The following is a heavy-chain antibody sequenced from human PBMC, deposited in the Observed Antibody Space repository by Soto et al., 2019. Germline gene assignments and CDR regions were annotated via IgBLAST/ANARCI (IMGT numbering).Heavy chain of an antibody. CDR1: GFTFSTQA. CDR2: LISSGESP. Sequence: GRSLRLSCSASGFTFSTQAMAWVRQAPGKGLEWVSALISSGESPDYADSVKGRFTISRDNSKNTLYLQMNSLRADDTAVYYCAKVRMAAHFSYYVMDVWGKGTKVTVSS. J-gene: IGHJ6*04. V-gene: IGHV3-23*01. D-gene: IGHD6-19*01. CDR3: AKVRMAAHFSYYVMDV.